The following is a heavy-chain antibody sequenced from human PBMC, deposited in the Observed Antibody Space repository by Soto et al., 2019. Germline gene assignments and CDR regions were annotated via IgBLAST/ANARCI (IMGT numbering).Heavy chain of an antibody. Sequence: PSETLSLTCTVSGGSMRNVYWSWIRQPPGKRLGWIGFIFHSGNAKYNPSLKSRVTISIDTSKSQFSLSLDSVTAADTAVYFCARAPAPILPFDYWGLGTLVTVSS. CDR1: GGSMRNVY. D-gene: IGHD2-15*01. CDR2: IFHSGNA. J-gene: IGHJ4*01. CDR3: ARAPAPILPFDY. V-gene: IGHV4-59*01.